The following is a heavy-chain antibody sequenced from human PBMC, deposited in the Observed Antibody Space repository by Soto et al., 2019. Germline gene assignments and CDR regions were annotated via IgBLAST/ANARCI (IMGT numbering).Heavy chain of an antibody. CDR3: ARVYCSGGSCYSVPDY. Sequence: GASVKVSCKASGYTFTSYGISWVRQAPGQGLEWMGWISAYNGNTNYAQKLQGRVTMTTDTSTSTAYMELRSLRSDDTAVYYCARVYCSGGSCYSVPDYWGQGTLVTVSS. J-gene: IGHJ4*02. CDR1: GYTFTSYG. D-gene: IGHD2-15*01. CDR2: ISAYNGNT. V-gene: IGHV1-18*01.